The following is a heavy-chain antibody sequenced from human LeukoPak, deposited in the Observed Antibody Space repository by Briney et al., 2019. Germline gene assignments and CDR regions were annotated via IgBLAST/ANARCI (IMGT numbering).Heavy chain of an antibody. Sequence: GGSLRLSCTAAGFNFGTYWMSWVRQSPEKGLEFVANIKYDDTVKNYVDSVKGRFTISRDNPSNSVYLQMDSLRPEDTALYYCARDPDSSAFDYWGQGAQVTVSS. V-gene: IGHV3-7*01. D-gene: IGHD2-15*01. CDR2: IKYDDTVK. J-gene: IGHJ4*02. CDR1: GFNFGTYW. CDR3: ARDPDSSAFDY.